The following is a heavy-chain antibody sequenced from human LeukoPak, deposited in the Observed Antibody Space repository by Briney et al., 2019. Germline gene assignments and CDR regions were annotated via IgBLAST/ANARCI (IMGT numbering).Heavy chain of an antibody. CDR1: GGSISSYY. Sequence: PSETLSLTCTVSGGSISSYYWSWIRQPPGKGLEWIGYIYYSGSTNYNPSLKSRVTISVDTSKNQFSLKLSSVTAADTAVYYCARGVAAHLNYWGQGTLVTVSS. J-gene: IGHJ4*02. D-gene: IGHD2-15*01. CDR3: ARGVAAHLNY. CDR2: IYYSGST. V-gene: IGHV4-59*01.